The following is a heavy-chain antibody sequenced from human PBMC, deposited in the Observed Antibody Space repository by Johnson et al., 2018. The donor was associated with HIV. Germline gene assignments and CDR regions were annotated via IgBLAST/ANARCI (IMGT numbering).Heavy chain of an antibody. V-gene: IGHV3-30*03. Sequence: HVQLVESGGGLVKPGGSLRLSCAASGFTFSSYAMHWVRQAPGKGLEWVAVVSNDGNNKYYTDSVKGRFTISRDNAKNSLYLQMNSLRAEDTAVYYCARETGDPVVPAARDAFDIWGQGTMVTVSS. J-gene: IGHJ3*02. CDR2: VSNDGNNK. CDR3: ARETGDPVVPAARDAFDI. D-gene: IGHD2-2*01. CDR1: GFTFSSYA.